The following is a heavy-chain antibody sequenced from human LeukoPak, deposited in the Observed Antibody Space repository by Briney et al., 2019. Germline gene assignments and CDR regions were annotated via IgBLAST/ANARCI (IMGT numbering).Heavy chain of an antibody. Sequence: PGGSLRLSCAASGFTFSDYYMSWIRQAPGKGLEWVSYISSSGSTIYYADSVKGRFTISRDNAKNSLYLQMNSLRAEDTAVYYCARRSSSWYAGHAFDIWGQGTMVTVSS. V-gene: IGHV3-11*01. CDR1: GFTFSDYY. D-gene: IGHD6-13*01. CDR3: ARRSSSWYAGHAFDI. CDR2: ISSSGSTI. J-gene: IGHJ3*02.